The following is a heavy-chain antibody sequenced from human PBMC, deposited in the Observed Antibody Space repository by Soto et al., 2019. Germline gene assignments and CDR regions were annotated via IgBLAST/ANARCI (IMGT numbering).Heavy chain of an antibody. CDR1: GFTFSSYG. V-gene: IGHV3-33*01. Sequence: GSLRLSCAASGFTFSSYGMHWVRQAPGKGLEWVAVIWYDGSNKYYADSVKGRFTISRDNSKNTLYLQMNSLRAEDTAVYYCARGWDYYDSSGKDVWGQGTTVTVSS. J-gene: IGHJ6*02. D-gene: IGHD3-22*01. CDR3: ARGWDYYDSSGKDV. CDR2: IWYDGSNK.